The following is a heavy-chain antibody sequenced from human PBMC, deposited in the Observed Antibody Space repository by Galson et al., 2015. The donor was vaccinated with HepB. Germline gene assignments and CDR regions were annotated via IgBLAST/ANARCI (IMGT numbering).Heavy chain of an antibody. CDR1: GFTFSSYS. V-gene: IGHV3-21*01. Sequence: SLRLSCAASGFTFSSYSMNWVRQAPGKGLEWVSSTSSSSSYIYYADSVKGRFTISRDNAKNSLYLQMNSLRAEDTAVYYCAALTNLYYYMDVWGKGTTVTVSS. J-gene: IGHJ6*03. D-gene: IGHD1-14*01. CDR2: TSSSSSYI. CDR3: AALTNLYYYMDV.